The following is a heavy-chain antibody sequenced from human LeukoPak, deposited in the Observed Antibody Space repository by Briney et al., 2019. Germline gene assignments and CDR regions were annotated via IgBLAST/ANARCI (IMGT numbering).Heavy chain of an antibody. V-gene: IGHV1-18*01. Sequence: ASVKVSCKASGYTFTSYGISWVRQAPGQGLEWMGWISAYNGNTNYAQKLQGRVTMTTDTPTSTAYMELRSLRSDDTAVYYCARETYYYDSSGYYHWFDPWGQGTLVTVSS. J-gene: IGHJ5*02. CDR2: ISAYNGNT. CDR3: ARETYYYDSSGYYHWFDP. CDR1: GYTFTSYG. D-gene: IGHD3-22*01.